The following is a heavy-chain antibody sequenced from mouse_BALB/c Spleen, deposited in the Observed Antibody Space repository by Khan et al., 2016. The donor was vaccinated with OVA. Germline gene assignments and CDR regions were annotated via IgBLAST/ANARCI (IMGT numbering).Heavy chain of an antibody. J-gene: IGHJ3*01. CDR1: GFTFSNYG. CDR3: ARDYWFAY. Sequence: EVELVESGGGLVKPGGSLKLSCAGSGFTFSNYGVSWVRQTPEKRLEWVASISSGDTTYYPDSVKGRFTISRDNARNILYLQMSSLRSEDTAMYYCARDYWFAYWGQGTLVTVSA. V-gene: IGHV5-6-5*01. CDR2: ISSGDTT.